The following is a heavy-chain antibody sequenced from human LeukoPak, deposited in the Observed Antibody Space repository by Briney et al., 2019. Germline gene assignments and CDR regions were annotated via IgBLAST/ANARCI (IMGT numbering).Heavy chain of an antibody. CDR2: IYTSGST. Sequence: SETLSLTCTVSGGFITSSFYWSWIRQPAGKGLEWIGRIYTSGSTNYNPSLKSRVTISVDTSKNQFSLKLSSVTAADTAVYYCARYCSGGSCYGNWFDPWGQGTLVTVSS. D-gene: IGHD2-15*01. CDR3: ARYCSGGSCYGNWFDP. CDR1: GGFITSSFY. J-gene: IGHJ5*02. V-gene: IGHV4-61*02.